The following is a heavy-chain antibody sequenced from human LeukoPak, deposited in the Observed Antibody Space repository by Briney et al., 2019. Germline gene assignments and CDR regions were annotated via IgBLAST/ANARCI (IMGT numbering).Heavy chain of an antibody. Sequence: GGSLRLSCAASGFTFSSYAMSWVRQAPGKGLEWVSAISGSGGSTYYADSVKGRFTISRDNSKNTLYLQMNSLRAEDTAVYYCAKDKRLAVAGGDFDYWGQGTLVTVSS. J-gene: IGHJ4*02. CDR3: AKDKRLAVAGGDFDY. CDR1: GFTFSSYA. D-gene: IGHD6-19*01. CDR2: ISGSGGST. V-gene: IGHV3-23*01.